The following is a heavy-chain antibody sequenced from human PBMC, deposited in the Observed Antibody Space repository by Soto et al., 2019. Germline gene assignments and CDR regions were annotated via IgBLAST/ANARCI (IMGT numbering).Heavy chain of an antibody. V-gene: IGHV6-1*01. CDR1: GDSVSSNSAA. CDR2: TYYRSKWYN. Sequence: KQSQTLSLTCAISGDSVSSNSAAWNWIRQSPSRGLEWLGRTYYRSKWYNDYAVSVKSRITINPDTSKNQFSLQLNSVTPEDTAVYYCARDLVVRGRNAFDIWGQGTMVTVSS. D-gene: IGHD3-10*01. J-gene: IGHJ3*02. CDR3: ARDLVVRGRNAFDI.